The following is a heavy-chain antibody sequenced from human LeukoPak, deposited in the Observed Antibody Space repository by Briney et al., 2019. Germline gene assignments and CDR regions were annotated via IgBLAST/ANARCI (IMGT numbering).Heavy chain of an antibody. CDR2: ISGSGGST. V-gene: IGHV3-23*01. D-gene: IGHD3-22*01. J-gene: IGHJ4*02. CDR3: AEDFYPTYDSSLYLFDY. Sequence: GGSLRLSCAASGLTFSSYAMSWVRQAPGKGLEWVSAISGSGGSTYYADSVKGRFTISRDNSKNTLYLQMNSLRAEDTAVYYCAEDFYPTYDSSLYLFDYWGQGTLVTVSS. CDR1: GLTFSSYA.